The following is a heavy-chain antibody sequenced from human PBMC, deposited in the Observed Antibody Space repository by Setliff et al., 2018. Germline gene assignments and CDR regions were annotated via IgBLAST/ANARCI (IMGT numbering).Heavy chain of an antibody. V-gene: IGHV5-51*01. J-gene: IGHJ1*01. D-gene: IGHD4-17*01. Sequence: GESLKISCKGSGYSFTTYWIGWVRQMPGKGLEWMGIIYPGDSDTRYSPSFQGQVTISSDKSISTAYLQLSSLKASDTAIYYCARRAVTAEYFQHWGHGTLVTVSS. CDR1: GYSFTTYW. CDR3: ARRAVTAEYFQH. CDR2: IYPGDSDT.